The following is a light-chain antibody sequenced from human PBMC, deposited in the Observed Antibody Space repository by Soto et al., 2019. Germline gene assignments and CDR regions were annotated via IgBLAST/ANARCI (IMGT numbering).Light chain of an antibody. Sequence: TQSPSSVSASVGDRVTITCRASQGISSWLAWYQQKPGLPPRLPIYDATSRANGIPERFSGRGSGTHFTLTISRLEPEDFAVYYCQQYGSTPWTFGRGTKVDIK. CDR2: DAT. CDR1: QGISSW. J-gene: IGKJ1*01. V-gene: IGKV3D-20*01. CDR3: QQYGSTPWT.